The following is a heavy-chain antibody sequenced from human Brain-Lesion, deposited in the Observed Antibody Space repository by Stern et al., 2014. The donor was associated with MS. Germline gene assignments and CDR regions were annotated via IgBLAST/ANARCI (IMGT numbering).Heavy chain of an antibody. J-gene: IGHJ4*02. CDR2: FCPEDGET. Sequence: QVQLVQSGAEVKKPGASVKVSCKVSGYTLTELSMHWVRQAPRKGLEWMGGFCPEDGETIYAQKFQGRVPMTVDTSTDTAYMELSSLRSEDTAVYYCATLSPGAGGNYYRHFDYWGQGTLVTVSS. CDR3: ATLSPGAGGNYYRHFDY. D-gene: IGHD1-26*01. V-gene: IGHV1-24*01. CDR1: GYTLTELS.